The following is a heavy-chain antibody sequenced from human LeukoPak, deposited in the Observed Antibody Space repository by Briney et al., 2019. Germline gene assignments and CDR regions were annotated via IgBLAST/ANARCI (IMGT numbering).Heavy chain of an antibody. Sequence: PGGSLRLSCAASGFTFSSYAMSWVRQAPGKGLEWVSAISGSGGSTYYADSVKGRFTISRDNSKNTLYLQMNSLRAEDTAVYYCARVRGGSGSYFFDYWGQGTLVTVSS. V-gene: IGHV3-23*01. J-gene: IGHJ4*02. CDR3: ARVRGGSGSYFFDY. D-gene: IGHD3-10*01. CDR1: GFTFSSYA. CDR2: ISGSGGST.